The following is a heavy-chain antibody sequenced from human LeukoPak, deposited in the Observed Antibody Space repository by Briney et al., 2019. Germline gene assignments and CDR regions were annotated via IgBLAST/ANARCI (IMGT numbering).Heavy chain of an antibody. CDR1: GYTFTSYG. Sequence: ASVKVSCKASGYTFTSYGISSVRQSPGQQLEWMGWINAVNGNTKYSQEFQGRVTITRDTSASKAYMELSSLRSEDMAVYYCARGARTTVTTLEYWGQGNLVLVSS. J-gene: IGHJ4*02. CDR3: ARGARTTVTTLEY. V-gene: IGHV1-3*03. D-gene: IGHD4-17*01. CDR2: INAVNGNT.